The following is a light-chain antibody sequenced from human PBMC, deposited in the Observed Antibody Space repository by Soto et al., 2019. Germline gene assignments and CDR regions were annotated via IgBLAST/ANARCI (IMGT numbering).Light chain of an antibody. V-gene: IGLV8-61*01. J-gene: IGLJ3*02. CDR2: NTN. CDR1: SGPVFTSSY. CDR3: LLYLGGGIWV. Sequence: QAVVTQEPSFSVSPGGTVTLTCGLSSGPVFTSSYPNWYQQTPGQAPRTLIFNTNTRSSGVPDRFSGSIPGDKAALTITGAQADDDSYYYCLLYLGGGIWVFGGGTKVTVL.